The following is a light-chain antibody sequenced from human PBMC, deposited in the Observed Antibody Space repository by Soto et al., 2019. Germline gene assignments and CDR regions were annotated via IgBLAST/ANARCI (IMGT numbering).Light chain of an antibody. J-gene: IGLJ2*01. CDR2: TND. CDR3: QVWDSSSDHVV. V-gene: IGLV1-44*01. CDR1: SSSIESNT. Sequence: QSVLTQPPSASGTPGQRVTISCSGSSSSIESNTANWYQHLPGAAPKLLIYTNDQRPSGVPDRFSGSNSGNTATLTISRVEAGDEADYYCQVWDSSSDHVVFGGGTKLTVL.